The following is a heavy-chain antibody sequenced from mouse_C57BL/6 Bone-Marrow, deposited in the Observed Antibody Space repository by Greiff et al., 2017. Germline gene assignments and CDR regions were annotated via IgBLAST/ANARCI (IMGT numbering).Heavy chain of an antibody. J-gene: IGHJ2*01. V-gene: IGHV14-4*01. CDR1: GFNIKDDY. D-gene: IGHD2-3*01. CDR3: SSYDGNYFDF. Sequence: EIQLQQSGAELVRPGASVKLSCTASGFNIKDDYIHWVKQRPEQGLEWIGWIDPEIGDTEYASKFQGKATITSDTSSNTAYLQLSSLTSEDTAVYYCSSYDGNYFDFWGQGTPLTVTS. CDR2: IDPEIGDT.